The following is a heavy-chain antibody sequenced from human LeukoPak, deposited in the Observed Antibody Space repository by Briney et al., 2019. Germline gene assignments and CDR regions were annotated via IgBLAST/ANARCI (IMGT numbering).Heavy chain of an antibody. CDR1: GYTFTGYY. J-gene: IGHJ6*03. Sequence: GASVKVSCKASGYTFTGYYMHWVRQAPGQGLEWMGWMNPNSGNTGYAQKFQGRVTITRNTSISTAYMELSSLRSEDTAVYYCARRVGGYYYMDVWGKGTTVTVSS. CDR2: MNPNSGNT. CDR3: ARRVGGYYYMDV. V-gene: IGHV1-8*03.